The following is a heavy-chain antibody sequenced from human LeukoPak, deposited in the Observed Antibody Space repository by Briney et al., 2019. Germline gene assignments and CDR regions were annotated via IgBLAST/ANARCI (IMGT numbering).Heavy chain of an antibody. Sequence: PGGSLRLSCAASGFTFSSYSMKCVRQAPGKGLEWLSYISSSSSTIYYADSVKGRFTISRDNAKNSVYLQMNSLRDEDTAVYYCARDSSYYYGSGKIDYWGQGTLVTVSS. CDR3: ARDSSYYYGSGKIDY. V-gene: IGHV3-48*02. J-gene: IGHJ4*02. CDR1: GFTFSSYS. CDR2: ISSSSSTI. D-gene: IGHD3-10*01.